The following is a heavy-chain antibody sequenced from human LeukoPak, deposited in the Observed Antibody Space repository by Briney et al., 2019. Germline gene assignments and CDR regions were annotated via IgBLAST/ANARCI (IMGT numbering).Heavy chain of an antibody. V-gene: IGHV3-43*02. J-gene: IGHJ4*02. Sequence: GGSLRLSCAASGFIFDDYAMHWVRQAPGKGLEWVSLISGDTYGTYYANSVKGRFTISRDNSRNSLYLQMNSLRTEDTALYYCVKGGAYPFYWGQGTLVTVSS. CDR1: GFIFDDYA. CDR2: ISGDTYGT. CDR3: VKGGAYPFY. D-gene: IGHD3-16*01.